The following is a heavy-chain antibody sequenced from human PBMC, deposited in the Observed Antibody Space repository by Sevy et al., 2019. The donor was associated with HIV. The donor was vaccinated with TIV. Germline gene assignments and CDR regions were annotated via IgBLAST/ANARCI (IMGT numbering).Heavy chain of an antibody. CDR2: ISSSSSTI. CDR1: GFTFSSYS. Sequence: GGSLRLSCAASGFTFSSYSMNWVRQAPGKGLEWVSYISSSSSTIYYADSVKGRFTISRDNAKNSLYLQMNSLRDEDTAVYYCARGEVGCSGGSCYSARAPFDIWGQGTMVTVSS. J-gene: IGHJ3*02. CDR3: ARGEVGCSGGSCYSARAPFDI. D-gene: IGHD2-15*01. V-gene: IGHV3-48*02.